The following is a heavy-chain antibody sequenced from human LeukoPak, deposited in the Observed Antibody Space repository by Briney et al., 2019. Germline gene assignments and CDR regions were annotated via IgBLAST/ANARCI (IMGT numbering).Heavy chain of an antibody. Sequence: SETLSPTCTVAGGSIASYYTSGIRQPPGKGLEWIGYIYYSGSTNYNPSLKSRVTISVDTSKNQFSLKLSSVDAADTAVYYCARHAKVVVVAATYFDHAFNIWGQGTMVTVSS. V-gene: IGHV4-59*08. CDR1: GGSIASYY. CDR2: IYYSGST. D-gene: IGHD2-15*01. J-gene: IGHJ3*02. CDR3: ARHAKVVVVAATYFDHAFNI.